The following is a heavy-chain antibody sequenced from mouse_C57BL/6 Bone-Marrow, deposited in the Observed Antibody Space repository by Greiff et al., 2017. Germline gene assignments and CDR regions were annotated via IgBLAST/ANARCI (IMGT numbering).Heavy chain of an antibody. D-gene: IGHD2-3*01. CDR2: IYPGGGYT. CDR3: ARGRLLYFDY. J-gene: IGHJ2*01. V-gene: IGHV1-63*01. Sequence: VQLQESGAELVRPGTSVKMSCKASGYTFTNYWIGWAKQRPGHGLEWIGDIYPGGGYTNYNEKFKGKATMTADKSSSTAYMQFSSLTSAYSAIYYCARGRLLYFDYWGQGTTLTVSS. CDR1: GYTFTNYW.